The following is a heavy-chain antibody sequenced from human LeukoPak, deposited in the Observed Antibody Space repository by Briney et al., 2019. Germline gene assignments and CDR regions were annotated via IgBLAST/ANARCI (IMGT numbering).Heavy chain of an antibody. D-gene: IGHD3-16*02. CDR2: IYHSGST. Sequence: SETLSLTCAVSGGSISSSNWWSWVRQPLGKGLEWIGEIYHSGSTNYNPSLKSRVTISVDKSKNQFSLKLSSVTAADTAVYYCARGSAYDYVWGSYRYGYDYWGQGTLVAVSS. CDR1: GGSISSSNW. V-gene: IGHV4-4*02. J-gene: IGHJ4*02. CDR3: ARGSAYDYVWGSYRYGYDY.